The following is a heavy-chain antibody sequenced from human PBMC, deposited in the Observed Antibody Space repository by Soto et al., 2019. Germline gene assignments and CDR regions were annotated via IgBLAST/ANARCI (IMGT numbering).Heavy chain of an antibody. D-gene: IGHD3-9*01. Sequence: QVQLQQWGAGLLKPSETLSLTCAVYGGSVSGYYWIWIRQPPGKGLEWIGDISHSGNTNYNASLNRRVTISNDNTNIQCALKLTSVTAADTAVYYCGRLDFLTHDGTDRSDVWGQGTMVTVSS. CDR3: GRLDFLTHDGTDRSDV. CDR1: GGSVSGYY. V-gene: IGHV4-34*01. J-gene: IGHJ3*01. CDR2: ISHSGNT.